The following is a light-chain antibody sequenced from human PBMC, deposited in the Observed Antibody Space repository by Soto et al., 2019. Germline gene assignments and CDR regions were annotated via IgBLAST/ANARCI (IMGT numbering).Light chain of an antibody. V-gene: IGKV3-15*01. Sequence: EIVMTQSPATLSVSPGERATLSCRASQSINTNLAWYQQKPAQAPRLLIYGASTRASGIPARFSGSGSGTEFTLTISSLQSEDFAVYYCQQYHDWPPLTFGGGTKVEI. CDR1: QSINTN. CDR2: GAS. J-gene: IGKJ4*01. CDR3: QQYHDWPPLT.